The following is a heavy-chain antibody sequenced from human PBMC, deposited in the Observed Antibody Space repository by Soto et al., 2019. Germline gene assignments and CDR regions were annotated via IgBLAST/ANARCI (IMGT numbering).Heavy chain of an antibody. CDR3: ARDGRDCSSTSCYYYWFDP. V-gene: IGHV3-48*02. CDR2: ISSSSSTI. D-gene: IGHD2-2*01. CDR1: GFTFRSYS. Sequence: EVQLVESGGGLVQPGGSLRLSCAASGFTFRSYSMNWVRQAPGKGLEWVSYISSSSSTIYYADSVKGRFTISRDNAKNSLYLQMNSLRDEDTAVYYCARDGRDCSSTSCYYYWFDPWGQGTLVTVSS. J-gene: IGHJ5*02.